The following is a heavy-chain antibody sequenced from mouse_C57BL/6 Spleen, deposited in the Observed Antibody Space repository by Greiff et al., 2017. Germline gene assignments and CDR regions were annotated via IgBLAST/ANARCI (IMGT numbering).Heavy chain of an antibody. J-gene: IGHJ2*01. CDR1: GFTFSDYY. Sequence: EVKLMESEGGLVQPGSSMKLSCTASGFTFSDYYMAWVRQVPEKGLEWVANINYDGSSTYYLDSLKSRFIISRDNAKNILYLQMSSLKSEDTATYYCARYGLYYFDYRGQGTTLTVSS. V-gene: IGHV5-16*01. CDR2: INYDGSST. D-gene: IGHD2-2*01. CDR3: ARYGLYYFDY.